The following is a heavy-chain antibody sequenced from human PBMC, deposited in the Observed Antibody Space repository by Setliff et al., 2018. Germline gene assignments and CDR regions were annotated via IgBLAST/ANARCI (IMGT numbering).Heavy chain of an antibody. CDR3: VGDPPQSGYAFAI. CDR1: GFTFSTFA. J-gene: IGHJ3*02. Sequence: GSLRLSCAASGFTFSTFAMTWVRQAPGKGLEWVSSISGTGSNTYYGDSVKGRFTISRDNSKNTLSLQMNSLRAEDTAVYYCVGDPPQSGYAFAIWGQGTMVTVS. V-gene: IGHV3-23*01. CDR2: ISGTGSNT. D-gene: IGHD7-27*01.